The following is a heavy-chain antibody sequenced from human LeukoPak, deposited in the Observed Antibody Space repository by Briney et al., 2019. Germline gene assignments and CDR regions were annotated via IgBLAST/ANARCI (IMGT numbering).Heavy chain of an antibody. CDR2: ISAYNGDT. Sequence: ASVKVSCKTSGYTFTSYGISWVRQAPGQGLEWMGWISAYNGDTNSAQSLQGRVTMTTDTSTSTAYMELRSLRSDDTAVYYCARMVGGYSDVHFDHWGQGTLVTVSS. CDR1: GYTFTSYG. D-gene: IGHD5-18*01. V-gene: IGHV1-18*01. J-gene: IGHJ4*02. CDR3: ARMVGGYSDVHFDH.